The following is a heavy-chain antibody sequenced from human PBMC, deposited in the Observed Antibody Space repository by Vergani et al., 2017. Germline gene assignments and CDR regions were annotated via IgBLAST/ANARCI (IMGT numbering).Heavy chain of an antibody. CDR3: ARGDYGILTGYRY. CDR1: GYTFSNYY. V-gene: IGHV1-46*03. D-gene: IGHD3-9*01. Sequence: QVQVVQSGAAVKKSGASVKVSCKTSGYTFSNYYMHWVRQAPGQRLEWMGIINPSGGHTNYAQKFQGRVTMTRDTSTSTVYMELSSLRSEDTAIYYCARGDYGILTGYRYWGQGTLVTVSA. CDR2: INPSGGHT. J-gene: IGHJ4*02.